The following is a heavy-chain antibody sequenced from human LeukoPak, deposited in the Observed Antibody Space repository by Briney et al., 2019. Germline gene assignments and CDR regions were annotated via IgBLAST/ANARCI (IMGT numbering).Heavy chain of an antibody. CDR2: IIPILGIA. D-gene: IGHD3-22*01. CDR3: ARGAWDYYYDSSGYPYAGSWIDY. V-gene: IGHV1-69*04. Sequence: SVKVSCKASGGTFSSYAISWVRQAPGQGLEWMGRIIPILGIANYAQKFQGRVTITADKSTSTAYMELSSLRSEDTAVYYCARGAWDYYYDSSGYPYAGSWIDYWGQGTLATVSS. J-gene: IGHJ4*02. CDR1: GGTFSSYA.